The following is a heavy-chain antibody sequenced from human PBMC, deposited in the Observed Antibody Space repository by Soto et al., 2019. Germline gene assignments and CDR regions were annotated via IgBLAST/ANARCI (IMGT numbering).Heavy chain of an antibody. CDR1: GGSISSGGYS. D-gene: IGHD3-16*02. V-gene: IGHV4-30-2*01. J-gene: IGHJ5*01. Sequence: QLQLQESGSGLVKPSQTLSLTCAVSGGSISSGGYSWSWIRQPPGKGLEWIGYIYHSGSTYYNPSLKSRVTISVDRSKTQFSLKLSSVTAADTAVYYCARVGYRYSINWFASWGQGTLVTVSS. CDR3: ARVGYRYSINWFAS. CDR2: IYHSGST.